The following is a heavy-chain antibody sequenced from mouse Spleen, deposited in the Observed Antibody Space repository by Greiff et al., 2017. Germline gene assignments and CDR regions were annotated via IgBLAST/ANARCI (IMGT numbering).Heavy chain of an antibody. D-gene: IGHD6-1*01. CDR3: AKKGLHGEEFAY. V-gene: IGHV2-5*01. Sequence: VQGVESGPGLVQPSQSLSITCTVSGFSLTSYGVHWVRQSPGKGLEWLGVIWRGGSTDYNAAFMSRLSITKDNSKSQVFFKMNSLQADDTAIYYCAKKGLHGEEFAYWGQGTLVTVSA. J-gene: IGHJ3*01. CDR2: IWRGGST. CDR1: GFSLTSYG.